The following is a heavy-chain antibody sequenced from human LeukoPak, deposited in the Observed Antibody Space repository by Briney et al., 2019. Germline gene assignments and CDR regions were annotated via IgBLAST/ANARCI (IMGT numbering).Heavy chain of an antibody. V-gene: IGHV3-23*01. Sequence: GGSLRLSCAASGFTFSSYSMSWVRQAPGKGLEWVSGISGSGFDTYYADSVKGRFIISRDNSKYTLYLQMSSLRAEDTAVYYCAKSRSRGYMDVWGKGTTVTVSS. CDR2: ISGSGFDT. CDR3: AKSRSRGYMDV. D-gene: IGHD6-13*01. J-gene: IGHJ6*03. CDR1: GFTFSSYS.